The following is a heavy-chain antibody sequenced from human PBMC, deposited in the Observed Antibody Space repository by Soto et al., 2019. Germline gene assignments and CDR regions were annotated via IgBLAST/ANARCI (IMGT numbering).Heavy chain of an antibody. J-gene: IGHJ4*02. D-gene: IGHD6-13*01. CDR1: GFTFDNYA. CDR2: ISWNSNTI. V-gene: IGHV3-9*01. CDR3: AKEMIAAAGTFDY. Sequence: GGSLRLSCAASGFTFDNYAMHWVRQAPGKGLEWVSGISWNSNTIAYADSVKGRFTISRDNSKNTLYLQMNSLRAEDTAVYFCAKEMIAAAGTFDYWGQGALVTVSS.